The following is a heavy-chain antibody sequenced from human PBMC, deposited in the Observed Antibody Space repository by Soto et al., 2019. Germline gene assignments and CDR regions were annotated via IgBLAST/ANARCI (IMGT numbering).Heavy chain of an antibody. CDR1: GGSISSSSYY. D-gene: IGHD6-13*01. Sequence: PSETLSLTCTVSGGSISSSSYYWGWIRQPPGKGLEWIGSIYYSGSTYYNPSLKSGVTISVDTSKNQFSLKLSSVTAADSAVYYCARRSSWYKDYYYMDVWGKGTTVTVSS. J-gene: IGHJ6*03. CDR2: IYYSGST. V-gene: IGHV4-39*01. CDR3: ARRSSWYKDYYYMDV.